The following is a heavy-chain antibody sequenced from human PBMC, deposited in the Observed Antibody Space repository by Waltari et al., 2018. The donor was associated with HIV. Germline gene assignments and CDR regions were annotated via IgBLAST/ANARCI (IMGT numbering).Heavy chain of an antibody. J-gene: IGHJ5*02. V-gene: IGHV2-5*02. D-gene: IGHD2-8*01. CDR1: GFSLSTSGVG. CDR2: IYWDNDK. CDR3: AHKPLMMVFAKMHTWFDP. Sequence: QITLKESGPTLVKPTQTLTLTCTFSGFSLSTSGVGVGWIRQPPGKALEWLALIYWDNDKRYNPSLKNRLTITKDTSKNQVVLTLTNVDPVDTATYYCAHKPLMMVFAKMHTWFDPWGQGTPVTVSS.